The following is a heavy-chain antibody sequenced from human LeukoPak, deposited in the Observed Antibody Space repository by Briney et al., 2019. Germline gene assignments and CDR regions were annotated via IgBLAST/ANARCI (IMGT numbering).Heavy chain of an antibody. CDR3: ARDYYDSSGFYPYDAFDI. D-gene: IGHD3-22*01. CDR1: GGSISSSYYY. CDR2: IYYSGST. V-gene: IGHV4-39*02. J-gene: IGHJ3*02. Sequence: SETLSLTCTVSGGSISSSYYYWGWIRQPPGKGLEWIGSIYYSGSTYYNPSLKSRVTISVDTSKNQFSLKLSSVTAADTAVYYCARDYYDSSGFYPYDAFDIWGQGTMVTVSS.